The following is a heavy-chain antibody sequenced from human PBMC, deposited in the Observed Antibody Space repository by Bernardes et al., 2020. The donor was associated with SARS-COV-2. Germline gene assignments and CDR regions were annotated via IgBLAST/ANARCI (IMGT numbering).Heavy chain of an antibody. D-gene: IGHD3-3*01. J-gene: IGHJ4*02. CDR3: ARDRWEVQTRFGGVPGPQYFDF. CDR1: GDSLSNSF. CDR2: ISYSGSS. V-gene: IGHV4-59*12. Sequence: SETLSLTCGVSGDSLSNSFWSWIRQSPGRGLEWIGSISYSGSSDYNPSLKSRVTISVDTSKSQFSLDLRSVTAADTAVYFCARDRWEVQTRFGGVPGPQYFDFWGQGTLVTVSS.